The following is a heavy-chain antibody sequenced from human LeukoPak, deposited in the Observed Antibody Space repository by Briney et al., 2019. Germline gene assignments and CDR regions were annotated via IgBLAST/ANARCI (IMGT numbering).Heavy chain of an antibody. CDR1: GYTFTSYY. CDR3: AREEKWLTPFLDR. J-gene: IGHJ5*02. Sequence: ASVKVSCKASGYTFTSYYIHWVRQAPGQGLEWMGWINPNSGRTNYAQKFQGRVTMTGDASTTTTYMELSSLRSEDTAVYYCAREEKWLTPFLDRWGQGTLVTVSS. CDR2: INPNSGRT. D-gene: IGHD6-19*01. V-gene: IGHV1-2*02.